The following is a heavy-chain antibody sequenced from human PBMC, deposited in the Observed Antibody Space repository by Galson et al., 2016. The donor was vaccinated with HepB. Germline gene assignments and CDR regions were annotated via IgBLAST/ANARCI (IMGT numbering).Heavy chain of an antibody. CDR3: AREVKIAAPGVRDY. V-gene: IGHV3-33*01. D-gene: IGHD6-6*01. CDR1: RFPFSRYT. Sequence: SLRLSCAASRFPFSRYTMHWVRQAPGKGLEWVAVIWNDGSNKYYGDSVKGRFTISRDNSKNSLYLQMNSLRAEDTAVYYCAREVKIAAPGVRDYWGQGTLVAVSS. CDR2: IWNDGSNK. J-gene: IGHJ4*02.